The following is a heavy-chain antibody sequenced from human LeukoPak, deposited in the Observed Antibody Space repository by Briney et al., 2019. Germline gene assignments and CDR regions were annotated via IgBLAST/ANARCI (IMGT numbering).Heavy chain of an antibody. V-gene: IGHV1-2*06. CDR3: ARGGSAKQWLKYYFDY. J-gene: IGHJ4*02. CDR1: GYTFTGYF. D-gene: IGHD6-19*01. CDR2: INPNSGGT. Sequence: GASVKVPCKASGYTFTGYFMHWVRQAPGQGLEWMGRINPNSGGTNYAQKFQGRVTMTRDTSISTAYMELSSLRSEDTAVYYCARGGSAKQWLKYYFDYWGQGTLVTVSS.